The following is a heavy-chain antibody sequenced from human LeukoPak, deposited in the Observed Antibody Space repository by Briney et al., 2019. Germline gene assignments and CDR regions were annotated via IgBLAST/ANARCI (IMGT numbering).Heavy chain of an antibody. Sequence: GGSLRLSCKASGFTVSSNEMSWGRQAPGQGLERVSNINSSSSTINYADSVKGRFTISRDNAKNSLYLQMNSLRAEDTAVYYCARGGGMATNRRLIDYWGQGTLVTVSS. D-gene: IGHD5-24*01. CDR3: ARGGGMATNRRLIDY. J-gene: IGHJ4*02. CDR2: INSSSSTI. V-gene: IGHV3-48*03. CDR1: GFTVSSNE.